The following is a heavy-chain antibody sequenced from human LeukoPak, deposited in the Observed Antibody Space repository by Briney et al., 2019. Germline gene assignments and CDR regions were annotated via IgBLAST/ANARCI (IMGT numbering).Heavy chain of an antibody. D-gene: IGHD3-22*01. CDR2: VYSGGST. V-gene: IGHV3-66*01. CDR3: AREKRYYDSSGYYPDY. J-gene: IGHJ4*02. CDR1: GFTVSSNY. Sequence: GGSLRLSCAASGFTVSSNYMSWVRQAPGKGLEWVSVVYSGGSTYYADSVKGRFTISRDNSKNTLYLQMNSLRAEDTAVYYCAREKRYYDSSGYYPDYWGQGTLVTVSS.